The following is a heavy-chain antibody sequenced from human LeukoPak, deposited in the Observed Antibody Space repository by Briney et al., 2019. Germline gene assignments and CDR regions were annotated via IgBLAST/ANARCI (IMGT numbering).Heavy chain of an antibody. D-gene: IGHD3-9*01. CDR3: AREAGDDILTGYSVDY. J-gene: IGHJ4*02. CDR2: ISHSGRT. CDR1: GGSISSSNW. V-gene: IGHV4-4*02. Sequence: SETLSLTCAVSGGSISSSNWWSWVRQPPGKGLEWIGEISHSGRTNYNPSLKSRVTISVDKSKNQFSLKLSSVTAADTAVYYCAREAGDDILTGYSVDYWGQGTLVTVSS.